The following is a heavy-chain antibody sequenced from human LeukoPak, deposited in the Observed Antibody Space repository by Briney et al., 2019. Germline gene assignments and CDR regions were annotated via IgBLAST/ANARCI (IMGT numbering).Heavy chain of an antibody. V-gene: IGHV1-69*13. Sequence: GASVKVFCKASGGTFSSYAISWVRQAPGQGLEWMGGIIPIFGTANYAQKFQGRVTITADESTSTAYMELGSLRSEDTAVYYCARVGWQGYPDYYYYGMDVWGKGTTVTVSS. CDR2: IIPIFGTA. D-gene: IGHD3-16*02. CDR1: GGTFSSYA. CDR3: ARVGWQGYPDYYYYGMDV. J-gene: IGHJ6*04.